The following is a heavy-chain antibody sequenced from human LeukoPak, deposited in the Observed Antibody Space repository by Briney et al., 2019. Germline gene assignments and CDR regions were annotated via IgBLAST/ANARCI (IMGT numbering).Heavy chain of an antibody. CDR1: GYTFTSYG. D-gene: IGHD5-12*01. J-gene: IGHJ6*03. Sequence: GASVKVSCKASGYTFTSYGISWVRQAPGQGLEWMGWISAYNGNTNYAQKLQGRVTMTTDTSTSTAYMELRSLRSEDTAVYYCARDSGYDLDYYMDVWGKGTTVTVSS. CDR3: ARDSGYDLDYYMDV. CDR2: ISAYNGNT. V-gene: IGHV1-18*01.